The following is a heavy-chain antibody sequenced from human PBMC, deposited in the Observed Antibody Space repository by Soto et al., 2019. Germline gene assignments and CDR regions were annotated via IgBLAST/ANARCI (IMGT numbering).Heavy chain of an antibody. CDR3: ATGLTLPVRPSFDT. CDR1: GFTVSGNY. Sequence: RGSLRLSCAASGFTVSGNYITWVRQAPGKGLEWVSVIFSGDNTYYSDSVKGRFTISRDNSKNTVYLQMNRLRGDDTAVYFCATGLTLPVRPSFDTWGQGTLVTVSS. V-gene: IGHV3-53*01. CDR2: IFSGDNT. D-gene: IGHD2-21*02. J-gene: IGHJ5*02.